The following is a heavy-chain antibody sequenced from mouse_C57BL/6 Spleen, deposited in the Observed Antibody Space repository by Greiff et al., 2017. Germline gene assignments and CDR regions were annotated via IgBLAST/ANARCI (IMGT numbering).Heavy chain of an antibody. V-gene: IGHV3-6*01. CDR2: ISYDGSN. D-gene: IGHD1-1*01. CDR1: GYSITSGYY. Sequence: EVQLQQSGPGLVKPSQSLSLTCSVTGYSITSGYYWNWIRQFPGNKLEWMGYISYDGSNNYNPSLQNRISITRDTSKNQFFLKLNSVTTEDTATYYCARALHYYGSSHAMDYWGQGTSVTVSS. CDR3: ARALHYYGSSHAMDY. J-gene: IGHJ4*01.